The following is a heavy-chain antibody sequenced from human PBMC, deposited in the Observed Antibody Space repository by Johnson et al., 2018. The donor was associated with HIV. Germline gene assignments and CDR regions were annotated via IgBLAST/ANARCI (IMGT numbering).Heavy chain of an antibody. Sequence: EQLVESGGGVVQPGRSLRLSCAASEFTFSSYAIHWVRQAPGKGLEWVSGISGSGGRTYYADSVKGRFTISRDNAKNSLYLQMNSLRVDDTALYYCARDRSPTFIATAGRDGSDIWGQGTMVIVSS. D-gene: IGHD6-13*01. J-gene: IGHJ3*02. CDR3: ARDRSPTFIATAGRDGSDI. CDR1: EFTFSSYA. V-gene: IGHV3-23*04. CDR2: ISGSGGRT.